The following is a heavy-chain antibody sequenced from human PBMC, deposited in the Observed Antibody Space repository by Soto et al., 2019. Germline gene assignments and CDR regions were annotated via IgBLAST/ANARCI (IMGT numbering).Heavy chain of an antibody. CDR2: IHYSGSV. V-gene: IGHV4-30-4*08. D-gene: IGHD2-21*02. CDR3: AREDDGGDRDYYGLDV. Sequence: SETLSLTCTVSGGSISSGGYYWSWIRQHPGKGLEWIGYIHYSGSVDYNPSLQSRLTISVDTSKNLFSLNLSSVTAADTAVYFCAREDDGGDRDYYGLDVWGQGTTVTVSS. J-gene: IGHJ6*02. CDR1: GGSISSGGYY.